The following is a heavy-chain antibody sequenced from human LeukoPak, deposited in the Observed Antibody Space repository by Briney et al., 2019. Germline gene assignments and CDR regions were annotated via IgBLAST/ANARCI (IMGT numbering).Heavy chain of an antibody. J-gene: IGHJ6*02. Sequence: GGSLRLSCAASGFTFSSYWMSWVRQAPGKGLEWVANIKQDGSEKYYVDSVKGRFTISRDNAKNSLYLQMNSLRAEDTAVYYCARRPGNYYYYGMDVWGQGTMVTVSS. CDR1: GFTFSSYW. D-gene: IGHD2-2*01. V-gene: IGHV3-7*01. CDR2: IKQDGSEK. CDR3: ARRPGNYYYYGMDV.